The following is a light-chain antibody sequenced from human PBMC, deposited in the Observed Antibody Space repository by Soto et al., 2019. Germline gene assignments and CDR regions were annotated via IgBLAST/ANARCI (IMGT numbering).Light chain of an antibody. CDR1: QSISTF. CDR3: QHSINLPHT. Sequence: SLSTLSLNPEERATITCRASQSISTFLAWYQQKPGKVPNLLMYGASIWESGIPARFSGSGSGTEFTLSISSLQPDDFARYYSQHSINLPHTF. CDR2: GAS. J-gene: IGKJ5*01. V-gene: IGKV1-5*01.